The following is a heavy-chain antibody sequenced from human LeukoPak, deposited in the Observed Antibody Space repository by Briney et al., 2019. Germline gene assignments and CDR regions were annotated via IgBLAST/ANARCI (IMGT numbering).Heavy chain of an antibody. CDR1: VGSFSGYY. CDR3: ATRGRGYSGYGRLYYFDY. CDR2: INHSGST. Sequence: SETLSLTCAVYVGSFSGYYWSWIRHPPGKGLEWIGEINHSGSTNYNPSLKSRVTISVDTSKNQFSLKLSSVTAADTAVYYCATRGRGYSGYGRLYYFDYWGQGTLVTVSS. V-gene: IGHV4-34*01. D-gene: IGHD5-12*01. J-gene: IGHJ4*02.